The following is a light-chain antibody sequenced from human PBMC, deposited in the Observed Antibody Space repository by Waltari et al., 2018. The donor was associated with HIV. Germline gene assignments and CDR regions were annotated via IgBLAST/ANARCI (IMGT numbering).Light chain of an antibody. CDR3: QAWDSFTGV. V-gene: IGLV3-1*01. CDR1: KLGGNY. CDR2: HDT. Sequence: SFELTQPPSVSVSPGQTASITCSGDKLGGNYASCYQHKPGQSPVLVIYHDTKRPSGIPERFSGSSSGNTVTLTIGGTQALDEAVYYCQAWDSFTGVFGGGTKLTVL. J-gene: IGLJ3*02.